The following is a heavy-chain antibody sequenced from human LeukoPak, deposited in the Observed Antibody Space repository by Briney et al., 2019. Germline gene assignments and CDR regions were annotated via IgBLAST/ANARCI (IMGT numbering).Heavy chain of an antibody. CDR1: GFTFSDYY. V-gene: IGHV3-11*04. CDR2: ISSGGSTI. Sequence: GGSLRLSCAVSGFTFSDYYMSWIRQAPGKGLEWVSYISSGGSTISHADSVKGRFTISRDNAKNSLYLQMNSLRAEDTAVYYCARGPDTVWGPLWGQGTLVTVSS. J-gene: IGHJ4*02. D-gene: IGHD5-18*01. CDR3: ARGPDTVWGPL.